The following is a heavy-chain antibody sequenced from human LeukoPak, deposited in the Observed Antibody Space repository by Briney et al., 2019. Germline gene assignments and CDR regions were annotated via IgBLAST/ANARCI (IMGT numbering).Heavy chain of an antibody. CDR2: VHSGGTT. D-gene: IGHD3-3*01. CDR3: ARGRRFGFDP. J-gene: IGHJ5*02. V-gene: IGHV3-53*01. CDR1: GFTVNNNY. Sequence: GGSLRLSCVVSGFTVNNNYMNWVRQAPGKGLEWVSIVHSGGTTSYADSVKGRFTISRDSSKNTLFLQMNSLRADDTAVYYCARGRRFGFDPWGQGTLVTVSS.